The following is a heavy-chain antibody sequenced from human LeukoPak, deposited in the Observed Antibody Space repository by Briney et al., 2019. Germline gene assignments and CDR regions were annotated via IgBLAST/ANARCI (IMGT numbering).Heavy chain of an antibody. V-gene: IGHV4-59*01. J-gene: IGHJ4*02. CDR3: ARDSLTREIDY. CDR1: GGSISSYY. Sequence: SETLSLTCTASGGSISSYYWSWIWQPPGKGLEWIGYIYYSGSTNYNPSLKSRVTISVDTSKNQFSLKLSSVTAADTAVYYCARDSLTREIDYWGQGTLVTVSS. CDR2: IYYSGST.